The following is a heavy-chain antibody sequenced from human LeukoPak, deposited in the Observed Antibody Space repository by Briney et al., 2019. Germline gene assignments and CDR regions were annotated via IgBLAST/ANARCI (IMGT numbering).Heavy chain of an antibody. CDR1: GDSISSDW. CDR3: ARDGSAWYGWFDP. Sequence: SETLSLTCAVSGDSISSDWYSWVRQPLGKGLEWIGEISRGGTTNYNPSLKSRVTISLDKSKNQFSLKLNSLTAADTAVYYCARDGSAWYGWFDPWGQGTLVTVSS. J-gene: IGHJ5*02. CDR2: ISRGGTT. D-gene: IGHD6-13*01. V-gene: IGHV4-4*02.